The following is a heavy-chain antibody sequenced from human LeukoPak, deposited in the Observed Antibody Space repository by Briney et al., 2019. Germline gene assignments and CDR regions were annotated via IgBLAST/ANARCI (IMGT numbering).Heavy chain of an antibody. Sequence: PGRSLRLSCAASGFTFSSYEMNWVRQAPGKGLEWVSYISSSGSTIYYADSVKGRFTISRDNAKNSLYLQMNSLRAEDTAVYYCARVYWRFGELSASYYYYMDVWGKGTTVTVSS. D-gene: IGHD3-10*01. CDR1: GFTFSSYE. CDR3: ARVYWRFGELSASYYYYMDV. V-gene: IGHV3-48*03. J-gene: IGHJ6*03. CDR2: ISSSGSTI.